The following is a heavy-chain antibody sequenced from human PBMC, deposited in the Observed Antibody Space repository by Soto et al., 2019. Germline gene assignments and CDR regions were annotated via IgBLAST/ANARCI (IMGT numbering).Heavy chain of an antibody. CDR3: AREDILGTRIFDY. V-gene: IGHV3-48*02. CDR2: ISSNSVTI. Sequence: GGSLRLSCGASGFIFSKYSMNWVRQAPGKGLEWLSYISSNSVTIYYADSVRGRFTIFRDNAKNSLYLQMNSLRDEDTAVYYCAREDILGTRIFDYWGQGALVTVSS. D-gene: IGHD1-26*01. J-gene: IGHJ4*02. CDR1: GFIFSKYS.